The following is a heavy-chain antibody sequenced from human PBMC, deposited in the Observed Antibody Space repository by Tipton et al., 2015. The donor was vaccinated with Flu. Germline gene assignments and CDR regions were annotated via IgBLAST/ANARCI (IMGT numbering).Heavy chain of an antibody. CDR3: ARDCSGYYYGSQNYMGDYYYGMDV. CDR2: ISHDGGNK. Sequence: RSLRLSCAASGFTFSTYAIHLVRQAPGKGLEWVAVISHDGGNKSYADSVKGRFTISRDNSKHTLYLQMNSLRADDSAVYYCARDCSGYYYGSQNYMGDYYYGMDVWGQGTTVTVS. V-gene: IGHV3-30*01. D-gene: IGHD3-10*01. CDR1: GFTFSTYA. J-gene: IGHJ6*02.